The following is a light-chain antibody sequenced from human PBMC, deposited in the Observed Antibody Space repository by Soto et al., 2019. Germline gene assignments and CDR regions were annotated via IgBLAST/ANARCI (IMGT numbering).Light chain of an antibody. Sequence: EIVLTQSPGTLSLSPGERATLSCRASQSVSSSYLAWYQQKPGQAPRLLIYGASIRAIGIPDRFSGSGSGTDFTLTISRLEPEDFAVYYCQQYGSSPWTFGQGTKVEIK. CDR1: QSVSSSY. V-gene: IGKV3-20*01. CDR2: GAS. CDR3: QQYGSSPWT. J-gene: IGKJ1*01.